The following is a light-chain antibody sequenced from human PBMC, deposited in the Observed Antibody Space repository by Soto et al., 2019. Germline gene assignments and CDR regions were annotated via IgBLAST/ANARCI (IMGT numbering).Light chain of an antibody. Sequence: EIVLTHSPGTLSLSPGERATLSCRASLTISDNYLAWYQQKAGQAPRLVIFGASSRATGIPDRFSASGSGTDSTLTISRLEPEDFAVYYCQQYNNWPPITFGQGTRLEIK. V-gene: IGKV3-20*01. CDR3: QQYNNWPPIT. J-gene: IGKJ5*01. CDR1: LTISDNY. CDR2: GAS.